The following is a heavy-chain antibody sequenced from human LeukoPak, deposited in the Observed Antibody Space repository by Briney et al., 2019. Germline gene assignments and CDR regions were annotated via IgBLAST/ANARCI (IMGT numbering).Heavy chain of an antibody. Sequence: PGGSLRLSCAACGFTFSSYSMNWVRQAPAKGLAWVSSISSSSSYIYYADSVNGRFTISRDNAKNSLYLQMNSLRAEDTAVYYCARVVSSSGRCDYWGQGTLVTVSS. J-gene: IGHJ4*02. CDR2: ISSSSSYI. CDR3: ARVVSSSGRCDY. V-gene: IGHV3-21*01. CDR1: GFTFSSYS. D-gene: IGHD3-22*01.